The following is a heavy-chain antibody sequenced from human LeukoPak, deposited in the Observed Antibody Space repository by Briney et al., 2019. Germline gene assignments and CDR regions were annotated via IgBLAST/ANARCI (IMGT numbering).Heavy chain of an antibody. Sequence: SETLSLTCAVYGGSFSGNYWTLIRQTPGRGLEWIGESSPTGDITGYNPSLKSRVTISVDTSKNQFSLKLSSVTAADTAVYYCARGSFGDGGAVDYWGQGTLVTVSS. CDR3: ARGSFGDGGAVDY. D-gene: IGHD3-16*01. CDR1: GGSFSGNY. V-gene: IGHV4-34*01. J-gene: IGHJ4*02. CDR2: SSPTGDIT.